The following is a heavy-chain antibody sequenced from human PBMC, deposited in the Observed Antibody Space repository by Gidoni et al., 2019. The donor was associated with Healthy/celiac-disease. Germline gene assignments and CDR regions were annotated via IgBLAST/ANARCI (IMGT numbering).Heavy chain of an antibody. V-gene: IGHV3-11*06. Sequence: CPISRDNAKNSLYLQMNSLRAEDTAVYYCARGAVAGTGDYWGQGTLVTVSS. D-gene: IGHD6-19*01. CDR3: ARGAVAGTGDY. J-gene: IGHJ4*02.